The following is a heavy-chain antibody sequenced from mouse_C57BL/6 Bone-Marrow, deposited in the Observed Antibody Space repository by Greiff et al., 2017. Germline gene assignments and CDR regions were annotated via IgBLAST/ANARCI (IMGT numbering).Heavy chain of an antibody. D-gene: IGHD2-4*01. CDR2: IHPSDSDT. CDR3: AIPYDYGPFAY. V-gene: IGHV1-74*01. J-gene: IGHJ3*01. CDR1: GYTFTSYW. Sequence: QVQLKQPGAELVKPGASVKVSCKASGYTFTSYWMHWVKQRPGQGLEWIGRIHPSDSDTNYNQKFKGKATLTVDKSSSTAYMQLSSLTSEDSAVYYCAIPYDYGPFAYWGQGTLVTVSA.